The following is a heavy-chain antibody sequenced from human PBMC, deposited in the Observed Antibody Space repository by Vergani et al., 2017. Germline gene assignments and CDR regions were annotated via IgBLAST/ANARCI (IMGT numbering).Heavy chain of an antibody. V-gene: IGHV1-69*01. CDR3: ARGTSWYENYYYYMDV. CDR1: GGTFSSYA. CDR2: IIPIFGTA. D-gene: IGHD6-13*01. Sequence: QVQLVQSGAEVKKPGSSVKVSCKASGGTFSSYAISWVRQAPGQGLEWMGGIIPIFGTANYAQKFQGRVTFTADESTSTAYMERSSLRSEDTAVYYCARGTSWYENYYYYMDVWGKGTTVTVSS. J-gene: IGHJ6*03.